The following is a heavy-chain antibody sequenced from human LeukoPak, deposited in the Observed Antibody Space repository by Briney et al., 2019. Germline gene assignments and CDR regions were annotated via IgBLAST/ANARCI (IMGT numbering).Heavy chain of an antibody. V-gene: IGHV4-34*01. CDR1: GGSFSNYY. CDR3: ARGPRGSGSYYKY. D-gene: IGHD3-10*01. CDR2: INYSGIT. J-gene: IGHJ4*02. Sequence: SETLSLTCAVYGGSFSNYYWRWIRQSPGKGLECIGEINYSGITNYNPSLTSRVTIAVDTSKNQFSLTLSSVTAADTAVYYCARGPRGSGSYYKYWGQGTLVTVSS.